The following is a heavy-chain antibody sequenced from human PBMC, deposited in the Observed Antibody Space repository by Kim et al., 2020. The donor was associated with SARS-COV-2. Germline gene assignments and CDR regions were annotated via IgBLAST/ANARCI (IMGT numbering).Heavy chain of an antibody. V-gene: IGHV7-4-1*02. J-gene: IGHJ6*04. CDR2: INTNTENP. Sequence: ASVKVSCKASGYTFTNYGVNWVRQAPGQGLEWMGWINTNTENPTYGQGFTGRFVFSFDTSVSTAYLQISSLRSDDTAVYYCARLGVGCGQMDIWGNGTTVTVSS. CDR1: GYTFTNYG. D-gene: IGHD3-3*01. CDR3: ARLGVGCGQMDI.